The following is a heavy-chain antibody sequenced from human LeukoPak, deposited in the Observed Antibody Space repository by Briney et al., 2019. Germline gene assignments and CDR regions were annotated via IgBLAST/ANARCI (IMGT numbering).Heavy chain of an antibody. Sequence: PGGSLRLSCAASGFTVSSNYMSWVRQAPGKGLKWVSVIYSGGSTYYADSVKGRFAISRDNSKNTVYLQMNSLRAEDTAVYYCAKEPRVVTAIADYWGQGTLVTVSS. CDR1: GFTVSSNY. CDR3: AKEPRVVTAIADY. D-gene: IGHD2-21*02. J-gene: IGHJ4*02. CDR2: IYSGGST. V-gene: IGHV3-66*01.